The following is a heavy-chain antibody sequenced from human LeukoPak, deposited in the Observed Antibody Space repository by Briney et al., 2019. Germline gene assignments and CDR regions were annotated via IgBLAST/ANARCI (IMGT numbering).Heavy chain of an antibody. Sequence: ASVKVSCKASGGTFSSYAISWVRQAPGQGLEWMGGIIPIFGTANYAQKFQGRVTITADESTSTAYMELSSLRSEDTAVYYCARDRGIAAAGTTVWDYWGQGTLVTVSS. CDR2: IIPIFGTA. J-gene: IGHJ4*02. D-gene: IGHD6-13*01. CDR1: GGTFSSYA. V-gene: IGHV1-69*13. CDR3: ARDRGIAAAGTTVWDY.